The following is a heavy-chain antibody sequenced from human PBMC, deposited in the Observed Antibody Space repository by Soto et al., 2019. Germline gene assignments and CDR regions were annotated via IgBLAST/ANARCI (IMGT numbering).Heavy chain of an antibody. CDR1: GDSVSSNSAA. CDR3: ARDQGIVGATPFDY. Sequence: SQTLSLTCAISGDSVSSNSAAWNWIRQSPSRGLEWLGRTYCRSKWYNDYAVSAKSRITINPDTSKNQFSLQLNSVTPEDTAVYYCARDQGIVGATPFDYWGQGTLVTVSS. CDR2: TYCRSKWYN. V-gene: IGHV6-1*01. D-gene: IGHD1-26*01. J-gene: IGHJ4*02.